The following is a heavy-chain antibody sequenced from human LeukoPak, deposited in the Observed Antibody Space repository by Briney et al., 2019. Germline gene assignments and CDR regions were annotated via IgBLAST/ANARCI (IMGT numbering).Heavy chain of an antibody. V-gene: IGHV3-30*04. D-gene: IGHD6-19*01. J-gene: IGHJ4*02. CDR3: ARGEIGYSSGWYFFDY. CDR1: GFTFSSYA. CDR2: ISYDGSNK. Sequence: GGSLRLSCAASGFTFSSYAMNWVRQAPGKGLEWVAFISYDGSNKYYVDSVKGRFTISRDNSKNTLYLQMNSLRAEDTAVYYCARGEIGYSSGWYFFDYWGQGTLVTVSS.